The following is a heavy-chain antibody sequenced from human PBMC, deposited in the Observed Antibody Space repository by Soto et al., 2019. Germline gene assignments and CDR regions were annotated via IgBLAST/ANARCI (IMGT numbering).Heavy chain of an antibody. CDR2: IYYSGST. CDR1: GGSISSSSYY. Sequence: QLQLQESGPGLVKPSETLSLTCTVSGGSISSSSYYWGWIRQPPGKGLEWIGSIYYSGSTYYNPSLKSRVTISVDTSKNQFSLKLSSVTAADTAVYYCARQKITFGMGQYFDYWGQGTLVTVSS. J-gene: IGHJ4*02. V-gene: IGHV4-39*01. D-gene: IGHD3-16*01. CDR3: ARQKITFGMGQYFDY.